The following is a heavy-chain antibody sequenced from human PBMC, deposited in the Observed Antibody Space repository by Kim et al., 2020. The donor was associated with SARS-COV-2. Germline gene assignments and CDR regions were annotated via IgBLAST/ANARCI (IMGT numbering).Heavy chain of an antibody. V-gene: IGHV3-30*02. CDR3: AKDKGSGSYSYYYGMDV. J-gene: IGHJ6*02. D-gene: IGHD3-10*01. Sequence: VTGRFTISRDNSKNTLYLQMNSLGAEDTAVYYCAKDKGSGSYSYYYGMDVWGQGTTVTVSS.